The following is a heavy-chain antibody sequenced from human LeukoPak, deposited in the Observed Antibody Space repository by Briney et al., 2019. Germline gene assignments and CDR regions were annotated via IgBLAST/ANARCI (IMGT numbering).Heavy chain of an antibody. J-gene: IGHJ4*02. V-gene: IGHV3-53*01. Sequence: GGSLSLSCAASGFTVSSNYVSWVRQAPGKGLEWVSVIYTGNSTTYYADSVKGRFTTSRDNSKNTLYLQMNNLRAEDTAVYYCARATGLDFDSWGQGTLVTVSS. CDR3: ARATGLDFDS. CDR2: IYTGNSTT. D-gene: IGHD3/OR15-3a*01. CDR1: GFTVSSNY.